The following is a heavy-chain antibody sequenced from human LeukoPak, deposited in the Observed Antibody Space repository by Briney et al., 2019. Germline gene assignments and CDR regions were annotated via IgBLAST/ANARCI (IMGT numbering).Heavy chain of an antibody. CDR3: AKARWEPNFDY. CDR2: INENGDIA. CDR1: GFTFDDYA. D-gene: IGHD1-26*01. J-gene: IGHJ4*02. Sequence: GGSLRLSCAASGFTFDDYAMHWLRQGPGKSLEWVSLINENGDIAYYGDSVRGRFTVSRDSAKNSLYLQMSSLATEDTALYYCAKARWEPNFDYWGQGTLVTVSS. V-gene: IGHV3-43*02.